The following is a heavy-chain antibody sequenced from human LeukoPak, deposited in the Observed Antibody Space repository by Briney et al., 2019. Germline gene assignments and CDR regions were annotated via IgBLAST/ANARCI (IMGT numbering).Heavy chain of an antibody. CDR1: GYTFTSYG. V-gene: IGHV1-18*01. Sequence: ASVKVSCKASGYTFTSYGIRWVRQAPGQGLEWMGWISAYNGNTNYAQKLQGRVTMTTDTSTSTAYMELRSLRSDDTAVHYCARTPNTYYYDSSGYLCTYWGQGTLVTVSS. D-gene: IGHD3-22*01. CDR3: ARTPNTYYYDSSGYLCTY. J-gene: IGHJ4*02. CDR2: ISAYNGNT.